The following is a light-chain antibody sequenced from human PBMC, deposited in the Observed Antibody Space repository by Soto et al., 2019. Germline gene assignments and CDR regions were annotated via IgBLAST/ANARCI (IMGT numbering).Light chain of an antibody. CDR1: SGHSSYA. CDR2: LDSDGSH. J-gene: IGLJ2*01. Sequence: QPVLTQSPSASASLGASVKLTCTLSSGHSSYAIAWHQQQPEKGPRYLMKLDSDGSHTKGDAIPDRFSGSRSGAERYLTISSLQSEDEADYYCQTWGTGIHVVFGGGTQLTVL. V-gene: IGLV4-69*01. CDR3: QTWGTGIHVV.